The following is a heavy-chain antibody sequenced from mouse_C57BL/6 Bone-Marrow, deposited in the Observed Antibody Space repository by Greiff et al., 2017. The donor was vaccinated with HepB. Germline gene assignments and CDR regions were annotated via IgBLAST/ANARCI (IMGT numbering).Heavy chain of an antibody. CDR2: IRNKANGYTT. CDR1: GFTFTDYY. J-gene: IGHJ1*03. CDR3: ARSMVTTDPGV. V-gene: IGHV7-3*01. Sequence: EVKVVESGGGLVQPGGSLSLSCAASGFTFTDYYMSWVRQPPGKALEWLGFIRNKANGYTTEYSASVKGRFTISRDNSQSILYLQMNALRAEDSATYYCARSMVTTDPGVWGTGTTVTVSS. D-gene: IGHD2-2*01.